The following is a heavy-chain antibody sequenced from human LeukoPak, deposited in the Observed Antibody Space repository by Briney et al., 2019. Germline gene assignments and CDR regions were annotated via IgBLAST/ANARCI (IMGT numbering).Heavy chain of an antibody. D-gene: IGHD6-13*01. CDR3: AREGTYATSWYPPFDN. J-gene: IGHJ4*02. V-gene: IGHV1-3*03. Sequence: GASVKVSCKASGYTFTNYAIQWVRQAPGRRLEWMGWINAGNADTRYSQEFQGRVTITRDTSASTVYMELSSLRSEDTAVYYCAREGTYATSWYPPFDNWGQGTLVTVSS. CDR1: GYTFTNYA. CDR2: INAGNADT.